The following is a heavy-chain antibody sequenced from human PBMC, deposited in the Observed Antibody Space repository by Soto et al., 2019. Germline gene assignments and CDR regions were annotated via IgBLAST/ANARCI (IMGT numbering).Heavy chain of an antibody. CDR2: ISGSGGST. D-gene: IGHD2-21*01. CDR3: AKEYTVWWSRRYFDY. CDR1: GFTFSSYA. Sequence: EVQLLESGGGLVQPGGSLRLSCAASGFTFSSYAMSWVRQAPGKGLEWVSAISGSGGSTYYADSVKGRFTISRDNSKNTMYLKMNSRRAEDTAVYYCAKEYTVWWSRRYFDYWGQGTLVTVSS. V-gene: IGHV3-23*01. J-gene: IGHJ4*02.